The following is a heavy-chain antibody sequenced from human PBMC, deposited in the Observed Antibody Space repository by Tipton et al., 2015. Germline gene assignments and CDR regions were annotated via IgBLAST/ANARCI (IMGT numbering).Heavy chain of an antibody. V-gene: IGHV3-48*03. D-gene: IGHD2-15*01. CDR1: GFTFSSYT. CDR2: ILTTSDTI. CDR3: ARDGGDIALDY. J-gene: IGHJ4*02. Sequence: SLRLSCVASGFTFSSYTMNWVRQAPGKGLEWVSYILTTSDTIHYADSVKGRFTISRDSAKNSLYLQMSSLRAEDTAVYYCARDGGDIALDYWGQGTLVTVSS.